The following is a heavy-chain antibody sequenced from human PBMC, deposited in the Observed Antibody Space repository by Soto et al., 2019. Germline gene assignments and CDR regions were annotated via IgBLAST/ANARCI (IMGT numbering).Heavy chain of an antibody. CDR3: GRGALTERYFSASGGAWFDP. J-gene: IGHJ5*02. D-gene: IGHD3-9*01. CDR1: GGSFSGDY. Sequence: PSETLSLTCAVYGGSFSGDYWNWIRQSPGKGLEWIGEINHSGITNYNPSLKSRATIFVDTSKKQFTLQLTSVTAADTAVYYCGRGALTERYFSASGGAWFDPRGQGTLVTVSS. CDR2: INHSGIT. V-gene: IGHV4-34*01.